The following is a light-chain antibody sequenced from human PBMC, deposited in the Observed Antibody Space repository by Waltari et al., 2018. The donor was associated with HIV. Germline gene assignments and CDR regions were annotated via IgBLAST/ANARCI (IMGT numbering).Light chain of an antibody. Sequence: QSVLTQPPSASGTPGRRVTISCSGNSSNVGSNPVNWYRQVPGTAPKLLMFSTNQRPSGVTDRFSGSKSGTSASLAIKGLQSEDEADYYCAARDDSLNAWVFGGGTKLTVL. CDR2: STN. V-gene: IGLV1-44*01. CDR3: AARDDSLNAWV. CDR1: SSNVGSNP. J-gene: IGLJ3*02.